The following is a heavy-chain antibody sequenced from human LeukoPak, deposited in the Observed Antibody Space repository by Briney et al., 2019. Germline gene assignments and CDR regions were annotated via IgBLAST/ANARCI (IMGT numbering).Heavy chain of an antibody. CDR3: TMSVTGESSDY. Sequence: GGSLRLSCAASGXTFSNYWLHWVRQAPGKGLVWVSRIKTDESSTSYADSVKGRFTISRDTAKNSLYLQMNSLRAEDTAVYYCTMSVTGESSDYWGQGTLVTVSS. CDR1: GXTFSNYW. V-gene: IGHV3-74*01. CDR2: IKTDESST. D-gene: IGHD6-19*01. J-gene: IGHJ4*02.